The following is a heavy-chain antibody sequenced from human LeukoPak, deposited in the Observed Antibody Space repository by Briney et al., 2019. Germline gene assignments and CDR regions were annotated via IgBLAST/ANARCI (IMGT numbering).Heavy chain of an antibody. CDR3: ARDKIVGATHFDY. CDR2: IKQDGSEK. D-gene: IGHD1-26*01. Sequence: GRSLRLSCAASGFTFSSYWMSWVRQAPGKGLEWVANIKQDGSEKYYVDSVEGRFTISRDNAKNSLYLQMNSLRVEDTAVYYCARDKIVGATHFDYWGQGTLVTVSS. J-gene: IGHJ4*02. CDR1: GFTFSSYW. V-gene: IGHV3-7*01.